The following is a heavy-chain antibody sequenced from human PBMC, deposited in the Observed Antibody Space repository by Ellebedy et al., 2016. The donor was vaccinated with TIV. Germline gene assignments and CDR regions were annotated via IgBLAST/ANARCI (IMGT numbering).Heavy chain of an antibody. V-gene: IGHV4-59*01. CDR1: GGSISSYY. D-gene: IGHD3-22*01. CDR3: ARESYYDSTGYYYRYYYYGMDV. J-gene: IGHJ6*02. Sequence: SETLSLTXTVSGGSISSYYWSWIRQPPGKGLEWIGYIYYSGSTNYNPSLKSRVTISVDTSKNQFSLKLSSVTAADTAVYYCARESYYDSTGYYYRYYYYGMDVWGQGTTVTVSS. CDR2: IYYSGST.